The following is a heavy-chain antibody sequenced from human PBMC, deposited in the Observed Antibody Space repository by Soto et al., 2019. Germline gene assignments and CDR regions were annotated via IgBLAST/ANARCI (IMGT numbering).Heavy chain of an antibody. CDR3: ARDATVFGVIKRMAI. CDR1: GFPFSTYT. J-gene: IGHJ6*02. V-gene: IGHV3-21*06. Sequence: GGSLRVSCPASGFPFSTYTMYWVRQAPGKGLGWVSSITSSSSRNIFYAYSVNGRFTISRDNANNMIFLQMNNLRVEDTAVYYCARDATVFGVIKRMAIWGQHTTAPVSS. D-gene: IGHD3-3*01. CDR2: ITSSSSRNI.